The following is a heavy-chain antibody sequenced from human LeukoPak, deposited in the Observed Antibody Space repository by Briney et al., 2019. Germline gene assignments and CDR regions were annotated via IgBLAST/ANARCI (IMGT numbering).Heavy chain of an antibody. D-gene: IGHD3-22*01. V-gene: IGHV3-23*01. Sequence: GGSLRLSCSASGFAFSRVAMTWVRHLPGKGLDWVSTISGNGHQTYYGDSVKGRFSVSRDNSKNILYLQMDSLRADDSALYYCAKDANYYDSSGFFIPFDYWGQGTLVTASS. CDR1: GFAFSRVA. CDR2: ISGNGHQT. CDR3: AKDANYYDSSGFFIPFDY. J-gene: IGHJ4*02.